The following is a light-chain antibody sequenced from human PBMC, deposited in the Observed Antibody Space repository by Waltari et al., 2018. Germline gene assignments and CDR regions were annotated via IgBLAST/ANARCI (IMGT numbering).Light chain of an antibody. V-gene: IGKV3-20*01. CDR2: HAS. CDR1: QNVGTY. Sequence: IVLTQSPGTLSLSPGERATLSCRASQNVGTYLAWYQQKPGQAPRLLIYHASIRATGIPDRFSGSGSGTDFSLTISRLEPEDFAVYYCQNHERLPAMFGQGTNVEIK. CDR3: QNHERLPAM. J-gene: IGKJ1*01.